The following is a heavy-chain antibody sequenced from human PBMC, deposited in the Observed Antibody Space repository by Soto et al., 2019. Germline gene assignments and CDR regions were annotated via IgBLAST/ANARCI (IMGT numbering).Heavy chain of an antibody. V-gene: IGHV4-59*12. Sequence: SETLSLTCTVSGGSISSYYWSWIRQPPGKGLEWIGYIYYSGSTNYNPSLKSRVTISVDTSKNQFSLKLSSVTAADTAVYYCARDHSSLYCSSTSCYLEGPWFDPWGQGTLVTVSS. CDR3: ARDHSSLYCSSTSCYLEGPWFDP. CDR2: IYYSGST. D-gene: IGHD2-2*01. J-gene: IGHJ5*02. CDR1: GGSISSYY.